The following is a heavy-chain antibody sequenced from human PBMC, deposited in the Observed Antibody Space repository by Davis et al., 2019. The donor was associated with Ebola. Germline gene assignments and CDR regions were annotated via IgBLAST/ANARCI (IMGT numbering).Heavy chain of an antibody. CDR2: INHSGST. D-gene: IGHD3-3*01. CDR3: ARSTRYYDFWSGELGGMDV. CDR1: GGSFSDYY. J-gene: IGHJ6*02. Sequence: MPSETLSLTCAVYGGSFSDYYWSWIRQPPGKGLEWIGEINHSGSTNYNPSLKSRVTISVDTSKNQFSLKLSSVTAADTAVYYCARSTRYYDFWSGELGGMDVRGQGTTVTVSS. V-gene: IGHV4-34*01.